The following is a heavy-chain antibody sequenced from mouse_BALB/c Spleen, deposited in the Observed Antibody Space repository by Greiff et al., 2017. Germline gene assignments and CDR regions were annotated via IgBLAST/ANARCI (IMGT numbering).Heavy chain of an antibody. CDR3: TRDGYDAMDY. V-gene: IGHV7-1*02. CDR1: GFTFSDFY. Sequence: EVQLMESGAGLVQPGGSLRLSCATSGFTFSDFYMEWVRQPPGKRLEWIAASRNKASDNKTEYSATVKGRFIVSRATSQSILHLRMNALEAEDTYIYYCTRDGYDAMDYWGQGTSVTVSS. J-gene: IGHJ4*01. CDR2: SRNKASDNKT.